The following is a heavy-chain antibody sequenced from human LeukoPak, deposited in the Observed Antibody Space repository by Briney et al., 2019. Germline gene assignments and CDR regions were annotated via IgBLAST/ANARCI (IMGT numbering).Heavy chain of an antibody. D-gene: IGHD5-24*01. CDR2: IYTSGST. Sequence: PSETLSLTCTVSGGSISSYYWSWIRQPPGQGLEWIGYIYTSGSTNYNPSLKSRVTITVDTAKNQFSLKLSSVTAADTAVYYCARGVEMATIDFDYWGQGTLVTVSS. V-gene: IGHV4-4*09. CDR1: GGSISSYY. CDR3: ARGVEMATIDFDY. J-gene: IGHJ4*02.